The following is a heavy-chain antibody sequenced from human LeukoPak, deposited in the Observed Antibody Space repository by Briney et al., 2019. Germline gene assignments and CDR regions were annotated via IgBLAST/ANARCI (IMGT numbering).Heavy chain of an antibody. CDR3: ARGTGSSGSYPFDY. V-gene: IGHV3-23*01. Sequence: GGSLRLSCTASGFTLRNHAMSWIRQAPGKGLEWVSTIDNDGGSTHYADSAKGRFTISRDNSKNTLYLQMNSLRVEDTAVYYCARGTGSSGSYPFDYWGQGTLVTVSS. CDR1: GFTLRNHA. CDR2: IDNDGGST. D-gene: IGHD3-10*01. J-gene: IGHJ4*02.